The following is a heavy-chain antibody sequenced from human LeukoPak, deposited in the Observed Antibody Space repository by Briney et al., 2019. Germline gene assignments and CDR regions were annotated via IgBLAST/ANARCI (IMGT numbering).Heavy chain of an antibody. CDR1: GGSISSYY. Sequence: SETLSLTCTVAGGSISSYYWSWLRQPAGKGLEWIGRIYTSGSTNYNPSLKSRVTTSVDTSKNQFSLKLSSVTAADTAVYYCAREVDDYSNYYFDYWGQGTLVTVSS. CDR2: IYTSGST. D-gene: IGHD4-11*01. V-gene: IGHV4-4*07. CDR3: AREVDDYSNYYFDY. J-gene: IGHJ4*02.